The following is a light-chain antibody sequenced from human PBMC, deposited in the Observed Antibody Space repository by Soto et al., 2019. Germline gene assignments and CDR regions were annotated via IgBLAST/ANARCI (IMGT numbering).Light chain of an antibody. V-gene: IGKV3-15*01. CDR2: GAS. CDR3: HQYNDRPTV. J-gene: IGKJ1*01. Sequence: TQSPSPLSLSPGESSKLSFRASQSVSSNLAWYQQKPGQAPRLLIYGASTRATGIPARFSGSGSGTEFTLTTRCLLSQDFAVFYWHQYNDRPTVFGLGTKVDIK. CDR1: QSVSSN.